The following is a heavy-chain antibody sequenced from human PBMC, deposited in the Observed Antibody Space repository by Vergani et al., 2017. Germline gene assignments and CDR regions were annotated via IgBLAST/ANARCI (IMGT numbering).Heavy chain of an antibody. J-gene: IGHJ4*02. CDR1: GFTFSSYA. Sequence: EVQLLESGGGLVQPGGSLRLSCAASGFTFSSYAMSWVRQAPGKGLEWVSAISGSGGSTYYADSVKGRFTISRDNSKNTLYLQMNSLRAEDTAVYYCAKANIVVVVAASIMDYWGQGTLVTVSS. CDR3: AKANIVVVVAASIMDY. CDR2: ISGSGGST. D-gene: IGHD2-15*01. V-gene: IGHV3-23*01.